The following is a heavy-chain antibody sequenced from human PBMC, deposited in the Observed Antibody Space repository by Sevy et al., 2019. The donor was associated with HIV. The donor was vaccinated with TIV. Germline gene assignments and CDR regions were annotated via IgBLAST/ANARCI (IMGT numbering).Heavy chain of an antibody. D-gene: IGHD6-13*01. CDR1: GYTLSSYD. Sequence: APVKVSCKASGYTLSSYDINWVRQATGQGLEWMGWMNPDSGRRGYAPKFQGRVTMTTNTSIGTAYMELRSLRSEDSAVYYCARADLDSSTFFYYYGMDVWGQGTTVTVSS. CDR2: MNPDSGRR. J-gene: IGHJ6*02. V-gene: IGHV1-8*01. CDR3: ARADLDSSTFFYYYGMDV.